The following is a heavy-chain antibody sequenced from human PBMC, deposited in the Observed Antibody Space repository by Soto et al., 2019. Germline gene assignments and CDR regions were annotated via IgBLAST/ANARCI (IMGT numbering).Heavy chain of an antibody. D-gene: IGHD5-12*01. J-gene: IGHJ4*02. CDR2: IYYSGIT. CDR1: GGSISSYY. V-gene: IGHV4-59*08. CDR3: ARYSGYDPYYFAY. Sequence: QVQLQESGPGLVKPSETLSLTCTVSGGSISSYYWSWIRQPPGKGLEWIGYIYYSGITNYNPSLKSRVTLSVHPSKNPFSLKLSSVTAADTAVYYCARYSGYDPYYFAYWGQGTLVTVSS.